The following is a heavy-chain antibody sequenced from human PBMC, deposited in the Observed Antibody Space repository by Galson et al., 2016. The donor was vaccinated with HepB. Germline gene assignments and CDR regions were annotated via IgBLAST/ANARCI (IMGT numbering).Heavy chain of an antibody. D-gene: IGHD2-21*01. J-gene: IGHJ4*02. Sequence: SLRLSCAASGFPVSDNYMTWVRQAPGKGLECVAFIYLAGSTFYADSVRGRFTISRDDSANILYLQMTSLRAEDTAVYFCAGYLSRRGGIDYWGQGTLVAVSS. CDR1: GFPVSDNY. V-gene: IGHV3-53*01. CDR2: IYLAGST. CDR3: AGYLSRRGGIDY.